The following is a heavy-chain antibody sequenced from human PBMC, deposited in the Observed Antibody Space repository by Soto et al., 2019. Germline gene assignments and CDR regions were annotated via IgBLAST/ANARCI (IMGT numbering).Heavy chain of an antibody. CDR2: IIPILGIA. CDR1: GGTFSSYT. J-gene: IGHJ5*02. CDR3: ARGPPPSSSWFDP. D-gene: IGHD6-13*01. Sequence: QVQLVQSGAEVKKPGSSVKVSCKASGGTFSSYTISWVRQAPGQGLEWMGRIIPILGIANYAQKFQGRVRRTVEKSKSTAYMELGRLRSEGTAVYYCARGPPPSSSWFDPWGQGTLVTVSS. V-gene: IGHV1-69*02.